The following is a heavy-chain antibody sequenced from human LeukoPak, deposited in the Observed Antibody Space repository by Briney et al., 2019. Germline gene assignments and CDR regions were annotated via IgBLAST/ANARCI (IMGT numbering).Heavy chain of an antibody. Sequence: GASVKVSCKASGYTFSSYYMHWVRQAPGQGLEWMGIINPSGDTTSYAQKFHGRVIMSRDTSTSTVYMELRSLRSEDTAVYYCARRLGVGSGWYGAPFDFWGQGTLVTVSS. D-gene: IGHD6-19*01. V-gene: IGHV1-46*01. J-gene: IGHJ4*02. CDR3: ARRLGVGSGWYGAPFDF. CDR1: GYTFSSYY. CDR2: INPSGDTT.